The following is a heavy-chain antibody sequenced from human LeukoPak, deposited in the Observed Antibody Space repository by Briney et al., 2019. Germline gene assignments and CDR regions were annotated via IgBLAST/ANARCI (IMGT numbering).Heavy chain of an antibody. CDR2: IYTSGST. V-gene: IGHV4-4*07. D-gene: IGHD5-12*01. CDR1: GGSISSYY. J-gene: IGHJ2*01. CDR3: AGDRRGYSGYGLTAMVFWYFDL. Sequence: SETLSLTCTVSGGSISSYYWSWIRQPAGKGLEWIGRIYTSGSTNYNPSLKNRVTMSVDTSNNQFSLKLSSVAAADTAVYYCAGDRRGYSGYGLTAMVFWYFDLWGRGTLVTVSS.